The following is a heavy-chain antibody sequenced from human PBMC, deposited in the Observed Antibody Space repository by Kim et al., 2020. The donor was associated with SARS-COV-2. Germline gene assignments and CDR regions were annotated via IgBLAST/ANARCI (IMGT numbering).Heavy chain of an antibody. CDR3: AKGRSGSYYETFDY. CDR1: GFTFSSYG. D-gene: IGHD1-26*01. CDR2: ISYDGSNK. V-gene: IGHV3-30*18. Sequence: GGSLLSCAASGFTFSSYGMHWVRQAPGKGLEWVAVISYDGSNKYYADSVKGRFTISRDNSKNTLYLQMNSLRAEDTAVYYCAKGRSGSYYETFDYWGQGTLLTVSS. J-gene: IGHJ4*02.